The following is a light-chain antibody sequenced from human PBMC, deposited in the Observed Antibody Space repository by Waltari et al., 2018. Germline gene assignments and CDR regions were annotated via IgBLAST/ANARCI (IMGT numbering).Light chain of an antibody. CDR2: DAS. CDR3: QKYGTLPAT. J-gene: IGKJ1*01. Sequence: EIVLTQSPGTLALSPRERATLSYLASQSVSKYLAWYQQKPGQAPRLLIYDASTRATGIPDRFSGSGWGTDFSLTISRLEPEDFAVYYCQKYGTLPATFGQGTKVQ. V-gene: IGKV3-20*01. CDR1: QSVSKY.